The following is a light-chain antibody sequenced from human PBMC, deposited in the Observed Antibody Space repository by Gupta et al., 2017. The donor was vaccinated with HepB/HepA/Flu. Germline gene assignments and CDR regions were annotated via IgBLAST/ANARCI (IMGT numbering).Light chain of an antibody. Sequence: DIVMTQSTDSLAVSVGEGHTLHCKSSQSVLYSSNNKNYLAWYQQTPGQPPKLLIYWASTRESGVPDRFSGSGSGTDFTLTISSLQAEDVAVYYCQQYYSTPLTFGGGTKVEIK. CDR2: WAS. V-gene: IGKV4-1*01. CDR3: QQYYSTPLT. J-gene: IGKJ4*01. CDR1: QSVLYSSNNKNY.